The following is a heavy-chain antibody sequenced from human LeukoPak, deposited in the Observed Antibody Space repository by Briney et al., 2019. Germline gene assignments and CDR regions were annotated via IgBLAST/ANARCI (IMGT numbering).Heavy chain of an antibody. CDR1: GYTFTSYY. Sequence: ASVKVSCKASGYTFTSYYMHWVRQAPGQGLEWMGIINPSGGSTRYAQKFQGRVTMTRDTSTSTVYMELSSLRSEDTAVYYCARVSTDDAFDIWGQGTMVTVSA. CDR2: INPSGGST. J-gene: IGHJ3*02. D-gene: IGHD2-21*02. CDR3: ARVSTDDAFDI. V-gene: IGHV1-46*01.